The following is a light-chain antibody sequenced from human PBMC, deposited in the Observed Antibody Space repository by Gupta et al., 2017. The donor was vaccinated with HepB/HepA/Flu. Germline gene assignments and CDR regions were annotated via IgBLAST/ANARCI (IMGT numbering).Light chain of an antibody. Sequence: EIVLTQSPATLSLSPGERATLSCGASQRVSSSYLAWYQQKPGLAPRLLIYDASSRASGVPDRFSGSGSGTDFTLTISRLEPEDFAVYYCQQDGSSSITFGGGTKVEIK. CDR1: QRVSSSY. J-gene: IGKJ4*01. V-gene: IGKV3D-20*01. CDR3: QQDGSSSIT. CDR2: DAS.